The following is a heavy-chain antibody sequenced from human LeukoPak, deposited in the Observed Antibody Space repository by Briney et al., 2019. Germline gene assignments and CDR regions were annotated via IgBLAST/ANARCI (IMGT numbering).Heavy chain of an antibody. V-gene: IGHV1-18*01. CDR2: ISAYNGNT. J-gene: IGHJ6*02. CDR1: GYTFTSYG. CDR3: ARAVDTIFGVVILHNYGMDV. D-gene: IGHD3-3*01. Sequence: GASVKVSCKASGYTFTSYGISWVRQAPGQGLEWMGWISAYNGNTNYAQKLQGRVTMTTDTSTSTAYMELRSLRSDDTAVYYCARAVDTIFGVVILHNYGMDVWGQGTRSPSP.